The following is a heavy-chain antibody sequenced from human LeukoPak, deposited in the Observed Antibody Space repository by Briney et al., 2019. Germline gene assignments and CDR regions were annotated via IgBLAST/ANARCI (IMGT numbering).Heavy chain of an antibody. CDR2: IYYSGST. Sequence: SQTLSPTCTVSGGSISSGDYYWSWIRQPPGKGLEWIGYIYYSGSTYYNPSLKSRVTISVDTSKNQFSLKLSSVTAADTAVYYCARDYALYYGMDVWGQGTTVTVSS. V-gene: IGHV4-30-4*01. CDR3: ARDYALYYGMDV. J-gene: IGHJ6*02. D-gene: IGHD3-16*01. CDR1: GGSISSGDYY.